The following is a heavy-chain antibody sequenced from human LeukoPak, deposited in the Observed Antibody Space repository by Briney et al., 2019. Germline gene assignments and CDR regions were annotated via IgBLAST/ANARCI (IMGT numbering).Heavy chain of an antibody. V-gene: IGHV3-23*01. D-gene: IGHD1-26*01. J-gene: IGHJ4*02. Sequence: GSLRLSCAASGFTFSSYAMSWVRQAPGKGLEWVSAISGSGGSTYYADSVKGRFTISRDNSKNTLYLQMNSLRAEDTGIYYCVRDGGPGGMSEFDYWGQGTLVTVSS. CDR1: GFTFSSYA. CDR3: VRDGGPGGMSEFDY. CDR2: ISGSGGST.